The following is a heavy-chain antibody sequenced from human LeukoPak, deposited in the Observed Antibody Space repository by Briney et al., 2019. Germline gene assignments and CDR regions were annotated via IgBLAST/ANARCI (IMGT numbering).Heavy chain of an antibody. CDR2: IYHSGST. D-gene: IGHD3-9*01. Sequence: PSETLSLTCAVSGASISSGNWWGWVRQPPGRGLEWIWEIYHSGSTIYNSSLKSRVTILVDKSKNQFSLNLRSVTAADTAVYYCARWLNELTGTAHFDHWGQGALVTVSS. J-gene: IGHJ4*02. V-gene: IGHV4-4*02. CDR1: GASISSGNW. CDR3: ARWLNELTGTAHFDH.